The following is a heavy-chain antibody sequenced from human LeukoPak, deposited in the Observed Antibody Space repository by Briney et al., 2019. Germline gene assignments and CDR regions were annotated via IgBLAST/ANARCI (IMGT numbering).Heavy chain of an antibody. D-gene: IGHD2-21*01. Sequence: GASVKVSCKASGYTFTGYYMHWVRQAPGQGLEWMGWINPNSGGTNYAQKFQGRVTMTRDTSISTAYMELSRLRSDDTAVYYCARGYGIKMIEYFDYWGQGTLVTVSS. CDR2: INPNSGGT. CDR3: ARGYGIKMIEYFDY. CDR1: GYTFTGYY. J-gene: IGHJ4*02. V-gene: IGHV1-2*02.